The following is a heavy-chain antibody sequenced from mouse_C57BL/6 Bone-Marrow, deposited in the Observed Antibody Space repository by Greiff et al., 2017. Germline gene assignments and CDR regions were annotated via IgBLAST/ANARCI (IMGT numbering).Heavy chain of an antibody. CDR1: GYTFTDYY. V-gene: IGHV1-76*01. CDR2: IYPGSGNT. J-gene: IGHJ3*01. Sequence: VMLVESGAELVRPGASVKLSCKASGYTFTDYYINWVKQRPGQGLEWIARIYPGSGNTYYNEKFKGKATLTAEKSSSTAYMQLSSLTSEDSAVYFCARNYGSSYGFAYWGQGTLVTVSA. CDR3: ARNYGSSYGFAY. D-gene: IGHD1-1*01.